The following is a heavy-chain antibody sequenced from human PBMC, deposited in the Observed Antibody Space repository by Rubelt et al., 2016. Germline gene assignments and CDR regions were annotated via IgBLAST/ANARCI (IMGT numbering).Heavy chain of an antibody. CDR2: IYYSGST. Sequence: HLQLQESGPGLVKPSQTLSLTCTVSGGFISSSSYYWGWIRQPPGKGLEWIGSIYYSGSTYYNPSLKRRVTMSVDPSKNQVSLRVCSVTAADTAVYYCARTVAGFFRRFDPWGQGTLVTVSS. CDR3: ARTVAGFFRRFDP. D-gene: IGHD6-19*01. V-gene: IGHV4-39*01. CDR1: GGFISSSSYY. J-gene: IGHJ5*02.